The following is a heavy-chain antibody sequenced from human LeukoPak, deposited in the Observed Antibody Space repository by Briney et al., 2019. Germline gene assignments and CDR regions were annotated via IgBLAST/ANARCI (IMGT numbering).Heavy chain of an antibody. Sequence: PGGSLRLSCAASGFTVSSNYMSWVRQAPGKGLEWVSGISAGGGNAWYPDSVKGRFTISRDNSRNTLFLQMDSLRVEDTAIYYCAKDAAGPEYWGQGTRVTVSS. V-gene: IGHV3-53*01. CDR3: AKDAAGPEY. D-gene: IGHD6-13*01. J-gene: IGHJ4*02. CDR1: GFTVSSNY. CDR2: ISAGGGNA.